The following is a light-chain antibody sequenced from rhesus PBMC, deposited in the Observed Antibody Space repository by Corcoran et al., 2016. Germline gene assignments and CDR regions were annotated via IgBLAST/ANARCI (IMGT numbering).Light chain of an antibody. CDR2: KAS. J-gene: IGKJ2*01. Sequence: DIQMTQSPSSLSASVGYRVPITCRASQGISRWLAWYQQKPGKAPKLLFYKASSLQSGVPSRFSGNGSGTDFTLTISSLQPEDFATYYCPQYNIAPYSFGQGTKVGIK. CDR1: QGISRW. V-gene: IGKV1-21*01. CDR3: PQYNIAPYS.